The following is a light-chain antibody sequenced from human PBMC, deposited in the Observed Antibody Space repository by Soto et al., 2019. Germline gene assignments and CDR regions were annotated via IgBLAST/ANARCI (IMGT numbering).Light chain of an antibody. Sequence: EIVLTQSPGTLSLSPGERVTLSCRASQSISNNHLAWYQQKPGQAPRLLIHGTSNRATGIPDRFSGSGSGTDFTLTFSRLEPEDFAVYYCQQYYDWPLLTFGGGTKVDIK. CDR1: QSISNNH. V-gene: IGKV3-20*01. CDR2: GTS. CDR3: QQYYDWPLLT. J-gene: IGKJ4*01.